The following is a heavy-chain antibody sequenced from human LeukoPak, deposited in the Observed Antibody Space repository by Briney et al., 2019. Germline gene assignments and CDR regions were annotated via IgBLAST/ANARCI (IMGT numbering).Heavy chain of an antibody. J-gene: IGHJ4*02. CDR1: GFTFDDYA. Sequence: GRSLRLSCAASGFTFDDYAMHWVRQAPGKGLEWVSGISWNSGSIGYADSVKGRFTISRDNAKNSLYLQMNSLRAEDTAVYFCAKGGGSSWHQDYWGQGTLVTVSS. CDR2: ISWNSGSI. D-gene: IGHD6-13*01. V-gene: IGHV3-9*01. CDR3: AKGGGSSWHQDY.